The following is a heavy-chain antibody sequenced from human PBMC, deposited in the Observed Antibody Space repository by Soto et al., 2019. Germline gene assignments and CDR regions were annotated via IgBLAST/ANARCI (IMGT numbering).Heavy chain of an antibody. V-gene: IGHV3-21*01. D-gene: IGHD3-22*01. CDR1: GFTFSSYS. CDR2: ITSTSSYT. Sequence: EVQLVESGGGLVKPGGSLRLSCAASGFTFSSYSINWVRQAPGKGLEWVSHITSTSSYTYYADSMRGRFTISRDNAKNSLYLQMNSLRAEDTAVYYCAREAIPYFDSSGYPSSFDFWGQGTMVTVSS. J-gene: IGHJ3*01. CDR3: AREAIPYFDSSGYPSSFDF.